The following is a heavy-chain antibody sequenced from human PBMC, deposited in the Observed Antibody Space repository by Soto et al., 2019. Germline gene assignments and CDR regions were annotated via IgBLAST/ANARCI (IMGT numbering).Heavy chain of an antibody. CDR2: ITTSSAYI. V-gene: IGHV3-21*01. D-gene: IGHD2-21*01. CDR1: GFTFTTYA. J-gene: IGHJ5*02. CDR3: VRSGTARLLRHSWFDT. Sequence: EVQLVESGGGLVKPGESRRLSCAASGFTFTTYAMNWVGQAPGKGLEWVSSITTSSAYIYYADSLKGRITISRDNAKNSLFLQMNSLRAEDTAVYYCVRSGTARLLRHSWFDTWGQGTLVTVSS.